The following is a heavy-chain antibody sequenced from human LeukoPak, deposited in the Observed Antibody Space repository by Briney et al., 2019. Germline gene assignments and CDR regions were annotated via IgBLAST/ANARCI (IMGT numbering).Heavy chain of an antibody. Sequence: ASVKVSCKVSGYTLTELSMHWVRQAPGKGLEWMGGFDPEDGETIYAQKFQGRVTMTEDTSTDTAYMGLSSLRSEDTAVYYCATGAVVVVAATFDYWGQGTLVTVSS. CDR2: FDPEDGET. CDR3: ATGAVVVVAATFDY. V-gene: IGHV1-24*01. CDR1: GYTLTELS. J-gene: IGHJ4*02. D-gene: IGHD2-15*01.